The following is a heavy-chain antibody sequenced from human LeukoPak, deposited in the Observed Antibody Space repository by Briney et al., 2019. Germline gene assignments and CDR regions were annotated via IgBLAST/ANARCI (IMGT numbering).Heavy chain of an antibody. J-gene: IGHJ4*02. CDR1: GFTFSTYA. D-gene: IGHD3-3*01. Sequence: GGSLRLSCAASGFTFSTYAMHWVRQAPGKGLEWVAFITYDGSNKEYADSVKGRFTISRDNSKNTLYLQMNSLRAEDTAVYYCTNTISYYDFWSGYYRWGQGTLVTVSS. CDR2: ITYDGSNK. V-gene: IGHV3-30*04. CDR3: TNTISYYDFWSGYYR.